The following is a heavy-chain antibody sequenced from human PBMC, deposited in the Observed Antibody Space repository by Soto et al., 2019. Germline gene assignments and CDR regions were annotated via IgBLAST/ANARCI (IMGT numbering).Heavy chain of an antibody. D-gene: IGHD3-16*01. Sequence: PGGSLRLSCAASGFTCSSYAMPWVRQAPGKGLEYVSAISSNGGSTYYADSVKGRFTISRDNSKNTLYLQMGSLRAEDMAVYYCARVAGVGRNWGYFDYWGQGTLVTVPQ. V-gene: IGHV3-64*02. CDR3: ARVAGVGRNWGYFDY. CDR2: ISSNGGST. J-gene: IGHJ4*02. CDR1: GFTCSSYA.